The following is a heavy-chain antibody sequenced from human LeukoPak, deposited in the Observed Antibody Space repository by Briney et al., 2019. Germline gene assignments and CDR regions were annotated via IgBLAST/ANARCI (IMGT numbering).Heavy chain of an antibody. J-gene: IGHJ6*03. V-gene: IGHV3-30*02. CDR2: LRHDGSYK. CDR1: GISFSSFG. D-gene: IGHD2-2*03. CDR3: ARLDIVVVPAAIDYYYMDV. Sequence: GGSLRLSCAASGISFSSFGMHWVRQAPGKGLEWVSSLRHDGSYKYADSVRGRFTISRDNSKNTLYLQMSSLRADDTAVYYCARLDIVVVPAAIDYYYMDVWGKGTTVTVSS.